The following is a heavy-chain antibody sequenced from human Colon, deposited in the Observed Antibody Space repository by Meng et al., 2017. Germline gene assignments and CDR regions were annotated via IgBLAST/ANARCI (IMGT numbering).Heavy chain of an antibody. J-gene: IGHJ6*02. CDR1: GFTFNYA. D-gene: IGHD6-19*01. Sequence: GGSLRLSCAASGFTFNYALSWVRQAPGKGLEWVSSISVTGDSTYFAESVRGRFTISRDNSKKTVFLLMDSLRTEDTAVYYCAKDPRMAVPGGGYHYYGRDVWGQGTTVTVSS. CDR2: ISVTGDST. V-gene: IGHV3-23*01. CDR3: AKDPRMAVPGGGYHYYGRDV.